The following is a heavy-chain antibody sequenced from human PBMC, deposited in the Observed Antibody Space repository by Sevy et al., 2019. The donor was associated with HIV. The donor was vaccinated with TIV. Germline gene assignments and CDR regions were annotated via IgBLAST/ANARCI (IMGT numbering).Heavy chain of an antibody. CDR3: ASHYYDSTGYYFPLDY. J-gene: IGHJ4*02. CDR1: GFTFSSYA. CDR2: ISYDGNNK. V-gene: IGHV3-30*04. D-gene: IGHD3-22*01. Sequence: GESLNISCTASGFTFSSYAMYWVRQAPGKGLEWVAVISYDGNNKDYADSVKGRFTISRDNSKNKLYLQMNSLRAEDTAVYYCASHYYDSTGYYFPLDYWGQGTLVTVSS.